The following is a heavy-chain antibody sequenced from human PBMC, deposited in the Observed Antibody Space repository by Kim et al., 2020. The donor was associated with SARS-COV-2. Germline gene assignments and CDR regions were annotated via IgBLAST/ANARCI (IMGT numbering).Heavy chain of an antibody. Sequence: SQTLSLTCTVSGGSISSYYWSWIRQPPGKGLEWIGYIYYSGSTNYNPSLKSRVTISVDTSKNQFSLKLSSVTAADTAVYYCARPLIDYGMDVWGQGTTVT. CDR1: GGSISSYY. D-gene: IGHD3-16*01. J-gene: IGHJ6*02. V-gene: IGHV4-59*13. CDR2: IYYSGST. CDR3: ARPLIDYGMDV.